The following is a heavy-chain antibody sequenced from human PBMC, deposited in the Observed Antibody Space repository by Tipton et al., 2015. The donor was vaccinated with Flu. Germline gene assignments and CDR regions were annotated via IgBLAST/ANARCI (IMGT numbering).Heavy chain of an antibody. J-gene: IGHJ6*03. CDR2: IWYDGNNQ. D-gene: IGHD3-22*01. Sequence: SLRLSCAASGFSFTSSGMHWVRQAPDKGLEWVAIIWYDGNNQYYADSVKGRFTISRDNSKNTLYLQMNSLRAEDTAVYYCAREVDPDSSDSYDPGYYYLDVWGKGTTVIVSS. CDR1: GFSFTSSG. CDR3: AREVDPDSSDSYDPGYYYLDV. V-gene: IGHV3-33*01.